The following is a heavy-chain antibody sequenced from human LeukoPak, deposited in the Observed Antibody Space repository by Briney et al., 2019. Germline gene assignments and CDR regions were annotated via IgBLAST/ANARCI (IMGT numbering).Heavy chain of an antibody. Sequence: GGSLRLSCAASGFTFSSYSMNWVRQAPGKGLEWVSYISSSSSTIYYADSVKGRFTISRDNAKNSLYLQMNSLRAEDTALYYCARVRGFASGSYTFDYWGQGTLVTVSS. CDR2: ISSSSSTI. V-gene: IGHV3-48*04. CDR1: GFTFSSYS. CDR3: ARVRGFASGSYTFDY. J-gene: IGHJ4*02. D-gene: IGHD1-26*01.